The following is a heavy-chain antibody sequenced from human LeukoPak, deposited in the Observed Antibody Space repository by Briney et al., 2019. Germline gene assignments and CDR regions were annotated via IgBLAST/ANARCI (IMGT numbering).Heavy chain of an antibody. CDR3: GGVDSQGAFDY. CDR2: IYYSGST. CDR1: GGSISSGGYY. V-gene: IGHV4-31*03. D-gene: IGHD3/OR15-3a*01. J-gene: IGHJ4*02. Sequence: SETLSLTCTVSGGSISSGGYYWSWIRQHPGKGLEWIGYIYYSGSTYYNPSLKSRVTISVDTSKNQFSLKLSSVTAADTAVYYGGGVDSQGAFDYWGQGTLVTVSS.